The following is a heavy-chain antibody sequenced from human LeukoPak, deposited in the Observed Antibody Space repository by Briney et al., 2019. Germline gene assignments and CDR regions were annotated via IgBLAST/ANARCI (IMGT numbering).Heavy chain of an antibody. CDR1: GFTFSNAW. V-gene: IGHV3-15*01. D-gene: IGHD2-21*01. J-gene: IGHJ6*03. CDR2: IKSKTDGGTT. Sequence: SGGSLRLSCTASGFTFSNAWMSWVRQAPGKGLEWVGRIKSKTDGGTTDYAAPVKGRFTIPRDDPKNTLYLQMNSLETEDTAVYYCTTDCGGDCYTYYYYYYYMDVWGKGTTVTVSS. CDR3: TTDCGGDCYTYYYYYYYMDV.